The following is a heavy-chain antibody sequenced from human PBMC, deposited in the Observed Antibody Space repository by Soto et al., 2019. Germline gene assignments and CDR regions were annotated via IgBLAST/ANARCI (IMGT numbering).Heavy chain of an antibody. D-gene: IGHD6-13*01. V-gene: IGHV3-11*01. Sequence: QVQLVESGGGLVKPGGSLRLSCVASEFTSSDYYMSWIRQAPGKGLEYISYFSSSGETIYSADSVRGRFTISRDNAKNSLYLQMNNLRAEDTAVYYCARDRSSSWYGRGYHYYGMDVWGQGTAVTVSS. J-gene: IGHJ6*02. CDR3: ARDRSSSWYGRGYHYYGMDV. CDR1: EFTSSDYY. CDR2: FSSSGETI.